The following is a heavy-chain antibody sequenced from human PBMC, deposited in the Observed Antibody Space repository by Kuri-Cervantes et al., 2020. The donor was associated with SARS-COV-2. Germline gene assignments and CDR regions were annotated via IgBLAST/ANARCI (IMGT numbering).Heavy chain of an antibody. CDR2: IYSGGST. CDR3: AKDRAGVHDF. CDR1: GFTVSSNY. V-gene: IGHV3-53*05. Sequence: GESLKISCAASGFTVSSNYMSWVRQAPGKGLEWVSVIYSGGSTYYADSVKGRFTISRDNSQNTLHLQMKSLRDEDTAIYYCAKDRAGVHDFWGQGTLVTVSS. J-gene: IGHJ4*02. D-gene: IGHD2-21*01.